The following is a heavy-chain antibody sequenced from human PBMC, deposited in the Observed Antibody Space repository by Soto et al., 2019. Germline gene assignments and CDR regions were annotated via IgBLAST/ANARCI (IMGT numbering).Heavy chain of an antibody. D-gene: IGHD3-9*01. Sequence: QVQLVQSGAEVKKPGASVKVSCKASGYTFTSYAMHWVRQAPGQRPEWMGWINAGNGNTKYSQELQGRVTITRDTSASTAYMELNSLRSEDTAVYYCARGSIRYFDRYWGQGTLVTVSS. CDR3: ARGSIRYFDRY. CDR2: INAGNGNT. V-gene: IGHV1-3*01. CDR1: GYTFTSYA. J-gene: IGHJ4*02.